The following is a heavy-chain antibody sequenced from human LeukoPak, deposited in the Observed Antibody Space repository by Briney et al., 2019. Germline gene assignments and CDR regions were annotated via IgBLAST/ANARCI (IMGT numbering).Heavy chain of an antibody. V-gene: IGHV1-46*01. Sequence: GASVKVSCKASGYTFTSNYIHWVRQAPGQGLEWMGMIYPRDGSTSYAQKFQGRVTMTRDTSTSTVYMELSSLRSEDTAVYYCARDHDDSSGYYYYWGQGTLVTVSS. CDR1: GYTFTSNY. CDR2: IYPRDGST. D-gene: IGHD3-22*01. CDR3: ARDHDDSSGYYYY. J-gene: IGHJ4*02.